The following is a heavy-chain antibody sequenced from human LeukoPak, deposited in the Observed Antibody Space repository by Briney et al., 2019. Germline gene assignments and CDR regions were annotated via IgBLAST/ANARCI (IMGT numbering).Heavy chain of an antibody. J-gene: IGHJ4*02. D-gene: IGHD3-22*01. CDR3: AREGIDYYDSSGYLNY. CDR2: IKQDGSEK. V-gene: IGHV3-7*01. CDR1: GFTFSSYW. Sequence: HPGGSLRLSCAASGFTFSSYWMSWVRQAPGKGLEWVANIKQDGSEKYYVHSVKGRFTISRDNAKNSLYLQMNSLRAEDTAVYYCAREGIDYYDSSGYLNYWGQGTLVTVSS.